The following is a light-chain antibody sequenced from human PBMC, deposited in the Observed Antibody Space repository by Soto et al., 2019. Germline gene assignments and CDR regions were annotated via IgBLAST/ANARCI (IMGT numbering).Light chain of an antibody. Sequence: DIQMTQSPSSLSASVGDRVTLTCRASQGIGIYLNWYQQRPGKAPNLLIYAASSLQRGVPSRFSGSVYGTDFFLTIRGLQPEDFATYYCQQSKITPRPSGKGTKVDIK. V-gene: IGKV1-39*01. CDR3: QQSKITPRP. J-gene: IGKJ2*01. CDR1: QGIGIY. CDR2: AAS.